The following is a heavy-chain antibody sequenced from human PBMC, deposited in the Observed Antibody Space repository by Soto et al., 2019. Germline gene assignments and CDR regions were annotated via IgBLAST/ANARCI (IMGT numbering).Heavy chain of an antibody. CDR3: ARGLTTIQGYYFDC. Sequence: QVQLQESGPGLVKPSQTLSLTCTVSGGSISSGGYYWSWLRQHPGKGLEWIAYIHYSGNTYYNPSLKSRVSISTSKNQFSLELNSVTAADTAVYYCARGLTTIQGYYFDCWGQGTQVTVSS. V-gene: IGHV4-31*03. CDR2: IHYSGNT. CDR1: GGSISSGGYY. J-gene: IGHJ4*02. D-gene: IGHD4-4*01.